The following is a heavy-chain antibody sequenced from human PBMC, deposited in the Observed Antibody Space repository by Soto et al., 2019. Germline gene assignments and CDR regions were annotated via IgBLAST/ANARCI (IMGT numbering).Heavy chain of an antibody. V-gene: IGHV4-34*01. CDR2: INHSGST. D-gene: IGHD6-13*01. CDR1: GGSFSGYY. Sequence: QVQLQQWGAGLLKPSETLSLTCAVYGGSFSGYYWSWIRQPPGKGLEWIGEINHSGSTNYNPSLKSRVTISVDTSKNQFSLKLSSVTAADTAVYYCARAPAAGTDYWGQGTLVTVSS. CDR3: ARAPAAGTDY. J-gene: IGHJ4*02.